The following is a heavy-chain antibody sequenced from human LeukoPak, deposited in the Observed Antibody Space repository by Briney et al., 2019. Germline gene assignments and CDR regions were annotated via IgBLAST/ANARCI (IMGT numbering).Heavy chain of an antibody. D-gene: IGHD3-10*01. CDR1: GVSFSGYY. CDR3: ARGPRQARYGSGSYYKRNAFDI. Sequence: SETLSLTCAVYGVSFSGYYWSWIRQPTGKGLEWIGELNHSGSTNYNPSLKSRVTISVDTSKNQFSLELSSVTAADTAVYYCARGPRQARYGSGSYYKRNAFDIWGQGTMVTVSS. J-gene: IGHJ3*02. V-gene: IGHV4-34*01. CDR2: LNHSGST.